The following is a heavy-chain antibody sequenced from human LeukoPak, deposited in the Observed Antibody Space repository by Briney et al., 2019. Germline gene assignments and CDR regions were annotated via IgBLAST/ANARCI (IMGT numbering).Heavy chain of an antibody. CDR2: ISGSGGNT. Sequence: AGRSLRLSCAASGFTFSSHVMSWVRQAPGKGLEWVSAISGSGGNTYYADSVKGRFTISRDTSKNTLYLQMNSLRAEDTAVYYCAKDPSYYDYVWGSRVSWFDPWGQGTLVTVSS. V-gene: IGHV3-23*01. D-gene: IGHD3-16*01. CDR3: AKDPSYYDYVWGSRVSWFDP. J-gene: IGHJ5*02. CDR1: GFTFSSHV.